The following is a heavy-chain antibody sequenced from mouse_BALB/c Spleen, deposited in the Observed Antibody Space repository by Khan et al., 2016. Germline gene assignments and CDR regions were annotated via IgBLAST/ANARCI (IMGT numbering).Heavy chain of an antibody. CDR1: EYTFTNYG. J-gene: IGHJ4*01. CDR3: ARTGDYPYYAMDY. CDR2: INTNTGEP. V-gene: IGHV9-3*02. Sequence: QIQLVQSGPELKKPGETVKISCKASEYTFTNYGMNWVKQAPGKGLKWMGWINTNTGEPTYAEEFKGRFAFSLEASASTAYLQINNLKNEDSATCFCARTGDYPYYAMDYWGQGTSVTVSS. D-gene: IGHD2-13*01.